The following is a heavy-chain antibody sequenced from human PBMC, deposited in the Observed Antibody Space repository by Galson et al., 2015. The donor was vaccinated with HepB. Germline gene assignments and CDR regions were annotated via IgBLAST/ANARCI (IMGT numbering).Heavy chain of an antibody. CDR2: MNPNSGNT. V-gene: IGHV1-8*01. Sequence: SVKVSCKVSGYTLTELSMHWVRQAPGKGLEWMGWMNPNSGNTGYAQKFQGRVTMTRNTSISTAYMELSSLRSEDTAVYYCARSFITIFGVVITPSMDVWGKGTTVTVSS. J-gene: IGHJ6*03. CDR3: ARSFITIFGVVITPSMDV. D-gene: IGHD3-3*01. CDR1: GYTLTELS.